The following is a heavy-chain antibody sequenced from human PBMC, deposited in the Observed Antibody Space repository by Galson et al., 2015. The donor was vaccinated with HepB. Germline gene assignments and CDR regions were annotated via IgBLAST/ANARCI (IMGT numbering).Heavy chain of an antibody. CDR2: ISSSGNTI. CDR1: GFTFSDYF. Sequence: SLRLSCAASGFTFSDYFMSWIRQTPGKGLEWVSYISSSGNTIYYADSVKGRLTISRDNAKNSLYLQMNSLRAEDTAVYYCARAQIYTYGYVVFDYWGLGTLVTVSS. V-gene: IGHV3-11*01. D-gene: IGHD5-18*01. J-gene: IGHJ4*02. CDR3: ARAQIYTYGYVVFDY.